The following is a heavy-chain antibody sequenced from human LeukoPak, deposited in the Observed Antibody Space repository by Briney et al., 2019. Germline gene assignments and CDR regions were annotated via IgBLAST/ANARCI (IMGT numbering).Heavy chain of an antibody. V-gene: IGHV3-23*01. CDR1: GFTLSSYA. D-gene: IGHD2-15*01. CDR2: ISDTGNT. CDR3: AKAPVTTCRGAFCYPFDY. Sequence: GGSLRLSCAASGFTLSSYAMSWVRQAPGKGLEWVSAISDTGNTYHADSVKGRFTISRDSSKNSLSLQMNRLRPEDAAVYYCAKAPVTTCRGAFCYPFDYWGLGTLVTVSS. J-gene: IGHJ4*02.